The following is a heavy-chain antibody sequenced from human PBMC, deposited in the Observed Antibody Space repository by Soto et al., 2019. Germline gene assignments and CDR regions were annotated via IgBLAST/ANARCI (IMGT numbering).Heavy chain of an antibody. J-gene: IGHJ4*02. D-gene: IGHD5-18*01. V-gene: IGHV4-34*01. CDR2: INHSGST. Sequence: PSETLSLTCAVYGGSFSGYYWSWIRQPPGKGLEWIGEINHSGSTNYNPSLKSRVTISVDTSKNHFSLKLSSVTAADTAVYYCARRGSMVTRFRFDYWGQGTLVTVSS. CDR1: GGSFSGYY. CDR3: ARRGSMVTRFRFDY.